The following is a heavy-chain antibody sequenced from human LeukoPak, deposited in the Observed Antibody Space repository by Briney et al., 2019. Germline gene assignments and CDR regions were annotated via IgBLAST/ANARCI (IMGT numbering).Heavy chain of an antibody. CDR1: GYTFTSYA. CDR2: INTNTGNP. V-gene: IGHV7-4-1*02. J-gene: IGHJ6*02. CDR3: ARVLYGSGSMYYYGMDV. D-gene: IGHD3-10*01. Sequence: ASVKVSCKASGYTFTSYAMNWVRQAPGQGLEWMGWINTNTGNPTYAQGFIGRFVFSLDTSVSTAYLQISSLKAEGTAVYYCARVLYGSGSMYYYGMDVWGQGTTVTVSS.